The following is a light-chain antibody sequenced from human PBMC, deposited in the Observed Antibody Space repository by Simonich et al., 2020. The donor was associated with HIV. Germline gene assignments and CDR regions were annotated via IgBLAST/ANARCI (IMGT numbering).Light chain of an antibody. CDR2: ATS. Sequence: AIRMTQSPSSLSASTGDRVTITCRASQGISNYLVWYQQKPGKAPKILIYATSTLQSGVPSRFSGSGSGTDFTLTISRLQSEDFATYYCQQYYSYPPTFGPGTKVDIK. CDR1: QGISNY. J-gene: IGKJ3*01. CDR3: QQYYSYPPT. V-gene: IGKV1-8*01.